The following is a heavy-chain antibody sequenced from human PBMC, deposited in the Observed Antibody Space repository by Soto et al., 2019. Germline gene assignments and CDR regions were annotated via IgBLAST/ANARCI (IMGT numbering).Heavy chain of an antibody. CDR2: ISSSSSYI. V-gene: IGHV3-21*01. J-gene: IGHJ4*02. CDR3: ARDDPPTSGYYFNY. CDR1: GFTFSSYS. Sequence: LRLSCAASGFTFSSYSMNWVRQAPGKGLEWVSSISSSSSYIYYADSVKGRFTISRDNAKNSLYLQMNSLRAEDTAVYYCARDDPPTSGYYFNYWGQGTLVTVSS. D-gene: IGHD3-22*01.